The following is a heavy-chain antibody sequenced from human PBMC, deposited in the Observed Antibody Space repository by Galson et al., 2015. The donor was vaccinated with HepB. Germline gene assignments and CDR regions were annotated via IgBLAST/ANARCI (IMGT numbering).Heavy chain of an antibody. J-gene: IGHJ4*02. CDR3: ARGLAYYYDSSGPY. D-gene: IGHD3-22*01. CDR1: GFTFSTYG. Sequence: SLRLSCAASGFTFSTYGMHWVRQAPGKGLEWVAIIWSDGSNKYYADSVKGRITISRDNSKNTLYLQMNSLRAEDTAVYYCARGLAYYYDSSGPYWGQGTLVTVSS. CDR2: IWSDGSNK. V-gene: IGHV3-33*01.